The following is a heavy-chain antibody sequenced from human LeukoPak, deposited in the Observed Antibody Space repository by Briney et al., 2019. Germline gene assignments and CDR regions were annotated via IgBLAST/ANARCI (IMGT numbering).Heavy chain of an antibody. J-gene: IGHJ4*02. CDR3: ARLYSGYDRDY. CDR2: IHYSGST. D-gene: IGHD5-12*01. Sequence: SETLSLTCTVSGGSISSSNYYWGWIRQPPGKGLEWIGTIHYSGSTYYNPSLKSRVTISVDTSKNQFSLRLTSVTAADSAVYYCARLYSGYDRDYWGQGTLVTVSS. V-gene: IGHV4-39*07. CDR1: GGSISSSNYY.